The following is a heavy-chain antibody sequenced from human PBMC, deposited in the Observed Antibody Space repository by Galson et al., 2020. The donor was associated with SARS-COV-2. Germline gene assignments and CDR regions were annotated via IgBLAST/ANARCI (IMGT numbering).Heavy chain of an antibody. CDR3: ATAPAVAGPNWFDP. J-gene: IGHJ5*02. V-gene: IGHV1-24*01. Sequence: ASVKVSCQVSGYTLTELSMHWVRQAPGKGLEWMGGFDPEDGETIYAQKFQGRVTMTEDTSTDTAYMGLSSLRSEDTAVYYCATAPAVAGPNWFDPWGQGTRV. CDR1: GYTLTELS. D-gene: IGHD6-19*01. CDR2: FDPEDGET.